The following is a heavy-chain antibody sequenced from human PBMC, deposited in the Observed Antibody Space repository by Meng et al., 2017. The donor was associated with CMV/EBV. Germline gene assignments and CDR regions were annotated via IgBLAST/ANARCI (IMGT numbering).Heavy chain of an antibody. Sequence: SETLSLTCAVYGGSFSGYYWSWIRQPPGKGLEWIGEINHSGSTNYNPSLKSRVTISVDTSKNQFSLKLSSVTAADTAVYYCASARAARYRYYYYYGMDVWGQGITVTVSS. V-gene: IGHV4-34*01. CDR3: ASARAARYRYYYYYGMDV. CDR1: GGSFSGYY. D-gene: IGHD6-6*01. CDR2: INHSGST. J-gene: IGHJ6*02.